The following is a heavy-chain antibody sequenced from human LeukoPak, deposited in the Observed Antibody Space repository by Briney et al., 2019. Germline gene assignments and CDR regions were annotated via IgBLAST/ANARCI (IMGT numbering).Heavy chain of an antibody. CDR2: ISGSGGST. V-gene: IGHV3-23*01. Sequence: GGSLRLSCAASGFTFSSYAMSWVRQAPGKGLEWVSAISGSGGSTYYADSVKGRFTISRDNSKNTLYLQMNSLRAEDTAVYYCAKDPRKITIFGVDPPWGQGTLVTVSS. J-gene: IGHJ5*02. CDR3: AKDPRKITIFGVDPP. D-gene: IGHD3-3*01. CDR1: GFTFSSYA.